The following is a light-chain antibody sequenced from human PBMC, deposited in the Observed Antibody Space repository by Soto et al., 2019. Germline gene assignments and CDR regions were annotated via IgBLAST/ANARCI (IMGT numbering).Light chain of an antibody. CDR3: SSKTTTNTII. V-gene: IGLV2-14*03. J-gene: IGLJ2*01. Sequence: QSALSQPASVSGPPGQSIAISCTGTNSDVGTYDYGSWYQQHPGKAPKLMMYDVGTRPSGISDRFSGSKAGNTASLTISGLRAADEADYYCSSKTTTNTIIFGGGTKRNVL. CDR2: DVG. CDR1: NSDVGTYDY.